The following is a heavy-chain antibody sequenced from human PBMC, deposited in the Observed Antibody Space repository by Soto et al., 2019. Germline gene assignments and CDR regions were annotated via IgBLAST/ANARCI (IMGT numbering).Heavy chain of an antibody. CDR1: AFTFSNYA. V-gene: IGHV3-30-3*01. Sequence: QVLLVESGGGVVQPGRSLRLSCAASAFTFSNYAMHWVRQAPGKGLEWVAVISYDESTKYCADSVKGRFTISRDNSQKTLYLQMNSLRTEDTAVYYCARDEYAMDVWGQGTTVTVSS. J-gene: IGHJ6*02. CDR3: ARDEYAMDV. CDR2: ISYDESTK.